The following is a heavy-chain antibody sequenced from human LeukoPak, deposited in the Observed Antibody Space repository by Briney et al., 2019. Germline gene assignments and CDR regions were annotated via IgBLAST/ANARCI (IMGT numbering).Heavy chain of an antibody. Sequence: GGSLRLSCAASGLTFRSYCMSWVRQAPGKGLEWVANIKQDGSEKYYVDSVKGRFTISRDNAKNSLYLQMNSLRAEDTAVYYCARDTSEFDDSSGYLHYYYYMDVWGKGTTVTVPS. CDR3: ARDTSEFDDSSGYLHYYYYMDV. CDR1: GLTFRSYC. D-gene: IGHD3-22*01. CDR2: IKQDGSEK. J-gene: IGHJ6*03. V-gene: IGHV3-7*01.